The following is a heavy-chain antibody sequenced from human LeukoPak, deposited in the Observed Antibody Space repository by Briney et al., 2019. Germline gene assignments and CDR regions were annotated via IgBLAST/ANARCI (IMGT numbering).Heavy chain of an antibody. J-gene: IGHJ4*02. CDR3: ARKVAGTWAFDY. Sequence: PSETLSLTCTVSGGSISSYYWSWIRQPPGKGLEWIGYIYYSGSTNYNPSLKSRVTMSVDTSENQFSLKLNSVTAADAAVYYCARKVAGTWAFDYWGQGTLVTVSS. CDR1: GGSISSYY. CDR2: IYYSGST. V-gene: IGHV4-59*01. D-gene: IGHD6-19*01.